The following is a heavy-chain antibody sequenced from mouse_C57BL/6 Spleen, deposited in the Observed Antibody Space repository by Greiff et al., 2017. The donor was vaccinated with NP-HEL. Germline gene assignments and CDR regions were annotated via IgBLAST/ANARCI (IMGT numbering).Heavy chain of an antibody. CDR1: GYSFTDYN. V-gene: IGHV1-39*01. CDR3: ASGANSGPYCDY. J-gene: IGHJ2*01. Sequence: EVQRVESGPELVKPGASVKISCKASGYSFTDYNMNWVKQSNGKSLEWIGVINPNYGTTSYNQKFKGKATLTVDQSSSTAYMQLNSLTSEDSAVYYYASGANSGPYCDYWGQGTTLTVSS. D-gene: IGHD4-1*01. CDR2: INPNYGTT.